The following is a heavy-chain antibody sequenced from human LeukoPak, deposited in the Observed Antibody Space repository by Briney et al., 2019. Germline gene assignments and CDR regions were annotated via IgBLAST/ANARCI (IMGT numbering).Heavy chain of an antibody. CDR3: AGERGEEYSSGWYKRNYFDN. CDR2: GDYSGGT. J-gene: IGHJ4*02. Sequence: SETLSLTCAVSGGSISRTSYYWGWIRQPPGKGLEWIASGDYSGGTYYNPSLESRVAISADMSKNQFSLKLTSVTGADTAVYYCAGERGEEYSSGWYKRNYFDNWGQGIRVTVSS. CDR1: GGSISRTSYY. D-gene: IGHD6-19*01. V-gene: IGHV4-39*07.